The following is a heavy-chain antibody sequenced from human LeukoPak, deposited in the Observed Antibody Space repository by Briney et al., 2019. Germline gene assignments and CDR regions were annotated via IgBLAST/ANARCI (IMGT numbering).Heavy chain of an antibody. J-gene: IGHJ4*02. D-gene: IGHD2-21*02. V-gene: IGHV3-21*01. CDR1: GFTFNTYT. CDR2: IGRSSIDK. CDR3: ARYFDNTAYSWRRFDS. Sequence: GGSLRLSGTASGFTFNTYTMNWVRQAPGKGPEWISSIGRSSIDKYYADSVRGRFTISRANAKTSLYLQMNSLTAEDTAVYYCARYFDNTAYSWRRFDSWGQGALVTVSS.